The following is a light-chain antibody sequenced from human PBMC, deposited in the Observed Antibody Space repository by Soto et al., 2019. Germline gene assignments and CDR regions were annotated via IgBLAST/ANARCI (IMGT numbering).Light chain of an antibody. J-gene: IGLJ2*01. V-gene: IGLV2-11*01. Sequence: QSALTQPRSVSGSPGQSVTISCTGTSSDVGGYNYVSWYLQHPVKAPKLLIFDVNQRPSGVPDRFSGSKSGNTASLTISGLQAEDDGYYYCCSWAGDNLIFGGGTKLTVL. CDR2: DVN. CDR3: CSWAGDNLI. CDR1: SSDVGGYNY.